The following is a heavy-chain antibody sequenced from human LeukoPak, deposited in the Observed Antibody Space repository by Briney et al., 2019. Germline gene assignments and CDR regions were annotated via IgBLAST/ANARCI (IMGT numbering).Heavy chain of an antibody. CDR3: ARDTLVVVAATLNWFDP. Sequence: KPSETLSLTCTVSGGSISSSSYYWGWIRQPPGKGLEWIGSIYYSGSTYYNPSLKSRVTISVDTSKNQFSLKLSSVTAADTAVYYCARDTLVVVAATLNWFDPWGQGTLVTVSS. CDR2: IYYSGST. CDR1: GGSISSSSYY. V-gene: IGHV4-39*07. J-gene: IGHJ5*02. D-gene: IGHD2-15*01.